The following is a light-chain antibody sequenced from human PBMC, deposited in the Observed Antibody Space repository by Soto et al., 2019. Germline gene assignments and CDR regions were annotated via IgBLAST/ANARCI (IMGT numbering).Light chain of an antibody. CDR3: CSYAGSRGLV. CDR1: SSDVGSYNL. J-gene: IGLJ2*01. V-gene: IGLV2-23*01. CDR2: EGS. Sequence: QSALTQPASVSGSPGQSITISCTGTSSDVGSYNLVSWYQQHPGKAPKLMIYEGSKRPSGVSNRFSGSKSGNTASLTISGLQAEDEADYYCCSYAGSRGLVFGEGTKLTVL.